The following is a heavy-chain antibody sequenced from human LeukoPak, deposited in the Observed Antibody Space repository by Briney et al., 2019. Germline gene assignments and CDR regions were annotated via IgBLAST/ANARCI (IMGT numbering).Heavy chain of an antibody. D-gene: IGHD6-13*01. Sequence: SETLSLSCTVSGGSISSTDYYWDWIRQPPGKGLEWIGYIYNNGRTYYNPSLKSRVTISVDTSKNLFSLKVSSVTAADAAVYYCARGRSSSWSSFDYWGQGTLVTVSS. CDR3: ARGRSSSWSSFDY. V-gene: IGHV4-30-4*08. CDR2: IYNNGRT. J-gene: IGHJ4*02. CDR1: GGSISSTDYY.